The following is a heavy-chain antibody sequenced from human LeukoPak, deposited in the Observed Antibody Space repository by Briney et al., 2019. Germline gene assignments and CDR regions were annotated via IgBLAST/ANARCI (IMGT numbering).Heavy chain of an antibody. CDR2: ISSSSGTI. Sequence: GGSLRLSCAASGFTFSSFSMNWVRQAPGKGLEWVSYISSSSGTIYYADSVKGRFTISRDNAKKSLYLQMNSLRDDDTAVYYCARVEFDSIGYYGVHNGMDVWGQGTTVTVSS. D-gene: IGHD3-22*01. V-gene: IGHV3-48*02. CDR1: GFTFSSFS. CDR3: ARVEFDSIGYYGVHNGMDV. J-gene: IGHJ6*02.